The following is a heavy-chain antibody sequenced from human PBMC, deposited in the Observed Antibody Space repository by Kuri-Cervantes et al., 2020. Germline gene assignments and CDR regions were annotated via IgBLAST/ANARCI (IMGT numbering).Heavy chain of an antibody. Sequence: ASVKVSCKASGYTFTSYYMHWVRQAPGQGLEWMGIINPSGGSTSYAQKFQGRVTMTRDTSTSTVYMELSSLRSEDTAVYYCARAGYYYDSSGSSGFDYWGQGTLVTVSS. CDR1: GYTFTSYY. D-gene: IGHD3-22*01. V-gene: IGHV1-46*01. CDR2: INPSGGST. CDR3: ARAGYYYDSSGSSGFDY. J-gene: IGHJ4*02.